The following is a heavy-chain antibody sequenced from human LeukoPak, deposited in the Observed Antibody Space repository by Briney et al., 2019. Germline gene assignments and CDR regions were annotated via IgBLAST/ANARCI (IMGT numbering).Heavy chain of an antibody. CDR1: GFTFDDYA. J-gene: IGHJ4*02. D-gene: IGHD6-6*01. Sequence: GGSLRLSCAASGFTFDDYAMHWVRQAPGKGLEWVSGISWNSGSIGYADSVKGRFTISRDNAKNSLYLQMNSLRAEDTAVYYCARDYTATYSSSSGYWGQGTLVTVSS. V-gene: IGHV3-9*01. CDR2: ISWNSGSI. CDR3: ARDYTATYSSSSGY.